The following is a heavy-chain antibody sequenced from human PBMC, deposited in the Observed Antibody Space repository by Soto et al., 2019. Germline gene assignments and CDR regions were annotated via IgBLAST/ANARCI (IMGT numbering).Heavy chain of an antibody. CDR2: VVYSGST. J-gene: IGHJ4*02. CDR1: GGSISSDDYY. D-gene: IGHD3-10*01. CDR3: VRSGDYRSGSYWYFFDY. V-gene: IGHV4-31*03. Sequence: PSETLSLTCTVSGGSISSDDYYWSWIRQHPGKGLEWIGYVVYSGSTYYNPSLKSRVTMSVDTSKNHFSLFLQLNSLRAEDTALYFCVRSGDYRSGSYWYFFDYWGQGALVTVSS.